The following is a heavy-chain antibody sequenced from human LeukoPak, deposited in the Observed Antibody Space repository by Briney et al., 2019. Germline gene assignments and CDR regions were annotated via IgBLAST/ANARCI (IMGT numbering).Heavy chain of an antibody. CDR2: ISFDGRDS. V-gene: IGHV3-30*14. CDR1: GFTFSSFA. J-gene: IGHJ3*02. Sequence: GGSLRLFCAACGFTFSSFAMHRVRQAPGKELEWVAVISFDGRDSYYADSVRGRFTISRDNSRDMVYLQLNSLRPRDTAADDCARDHYWAECCINGVCQDTFDIYGQGTIVTVSS. D-gene: IGHD2-8*01. CDR3: ARDHYWAECCINGVCQDTFDI.